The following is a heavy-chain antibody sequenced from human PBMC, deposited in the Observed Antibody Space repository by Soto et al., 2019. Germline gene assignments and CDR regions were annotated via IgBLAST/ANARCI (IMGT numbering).Heavy chain of an antibody. J-gene: IGHJ6*02. CDR3: GGDRQYSHFWSGYQKEGHYGMDV. D-gene: IGHD3-3*02. CDR1: GGSFSGYY. Sequence: PSETLSLTCAIYGGSFSGYYWTWIRQAPGKGLEWIGEINHSGGTNYNSSLKSRVTLSLDTSKNQFSLILSSVTAADTAVYCCGGDRQYSHFWSGYQKEGHYGMDVLGQGTTVTVSS. V-gene: IGHV4-34*01. CDR2: INHSGGT.